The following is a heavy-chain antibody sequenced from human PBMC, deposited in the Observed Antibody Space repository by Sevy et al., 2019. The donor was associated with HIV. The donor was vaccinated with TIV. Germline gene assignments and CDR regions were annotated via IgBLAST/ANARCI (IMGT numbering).Heavy chain of an antibody. J-gene: IGHJ4*02. V-gene: IGHV3-30*18. Sequence: GGSLRLSCAASGFTFSSYGMHWVRQAPGKGLEWVAVISYDGSNKYYADSVKGRFTISRDNSKNTRYLQMNSLRAEDTAVYYCAKDHYYDSSGMGYYFDYWGQGTLVTVSS. D-gene: IGHD3-22*01. CDR3: AKDHYYDSSGMGYYFDY. CDR1: GFTFSSYG. CDR2: ISYDGSNK.